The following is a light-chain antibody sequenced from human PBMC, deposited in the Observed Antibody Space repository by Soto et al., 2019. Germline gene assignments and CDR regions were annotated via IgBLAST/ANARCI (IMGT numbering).Light chain of an antibody. Sequence: QSVLTQPPSVSGAPGQRGTSSCTGSSSSIGAGYDVHWYHQLPGAAPKLLVSGNNNRPSGVPDRFSASKSGTSASLAITGLQTEDEAQYYCQSYYSRLTAYVLGTGTKLTVL. J-gene: IGLJ1*01. CDR3: QSYYSRLTAYV. V-gene: IGLV1-40*01. CDR1: SSSIGAGYD. CDR2: GNN.